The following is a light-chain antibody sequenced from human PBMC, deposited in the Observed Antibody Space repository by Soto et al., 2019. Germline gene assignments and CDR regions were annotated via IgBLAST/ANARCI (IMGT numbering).Light chain of an antibody. V-gene: IGKV4-1*01. CDR1: QSVLYSCNNKNY. Sequence: DIVMTQSPDSLAVSLGERATINCKSSQSVLYSCNNKNYLAWYQQKPGQTPKLLIYWASTRESGVPDRFSGSGSGTDFTLTISSLQAEDVAVYYCQQYYSTPRTFGQGTKVEIK. J-gene: IGKJ1*01. CDR2: WAS. CDR3: QQYYSTPRT.